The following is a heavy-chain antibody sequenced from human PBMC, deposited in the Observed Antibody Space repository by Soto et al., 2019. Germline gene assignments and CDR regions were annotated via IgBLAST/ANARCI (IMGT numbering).Heavy chain of an antibody. J-gene: IGHJ6*02. V-gene: IGHV4-4*07. CDR3: ARDQGIGYYDILTGYYTSYYGMDV. CDR2: IYTSGST. CDR1: GRSISSYY. D-gene: IGHD3-9*01. Sequence: SETLSLTCNVSGRSISSYYWSWIRQPAVNGLEWMRLIYTSGSTNYNPSLKSRVTMSVDTSKNQFSLKLSSVTAADTAVYYCARDQGIGYYDILTGYYTSYYGMDVWGQGTTVTVSS.